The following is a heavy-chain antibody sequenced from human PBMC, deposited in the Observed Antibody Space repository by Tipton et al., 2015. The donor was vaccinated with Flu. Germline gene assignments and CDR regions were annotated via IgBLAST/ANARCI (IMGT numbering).Heavy chain of an antibody. CDR2: INHSGSP. CDR1: GGSFSGYY. J-gene: IGHJ5*02. CDR3: ARRDYSNYVSDPKNWFDP. V-gene: IGHV4-34*01. D-gene: IGHD4-11*01. Sequence: TLSLTCAVYGGSFSGYYWSWIRQPPGKGLEWIGEINHSGSPHYNPSLKSRVTISIDTSKHQFSLRLRSVTAADTAVYCCARRDYSNYVSDPKNWFDPWGQGTLVTVSS.